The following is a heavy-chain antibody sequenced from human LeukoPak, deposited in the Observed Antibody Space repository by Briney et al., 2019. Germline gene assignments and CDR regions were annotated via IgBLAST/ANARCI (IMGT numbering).Heavy chain of an antibody. CDR2: INPNSGNT. Sequence: ASVKVSCKASEYTFTGYYMHWVRQAPGQGLEWMGWINPNSGNTNYAQKLQGRVTMTTDTSTSTAYMELRSLRSDDTAVYYCARDQGYFDWLLLFDYWGQGTLVTVSS. V-gene: IGHV1-18*04. J-gene: IGHJ4*02. CDR3: ARDQGYFDWLLLFDY. D-gene: IGHD3-9*01. CDR1: EYTFTGYY.